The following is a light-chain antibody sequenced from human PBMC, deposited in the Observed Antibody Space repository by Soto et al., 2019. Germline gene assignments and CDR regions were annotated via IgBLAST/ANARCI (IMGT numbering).Light chain of an antibody. CDR3: QQYNSYWT. Sequence: DIQMTQSPSTLSASVGDRVTITCRASQSISSWLAWYQQKPGKAPKLLNYKASSLESGVPSRFSGSGSGTGFTLTISSLQPDDFATYYCQQYNSYWTFGQGTKVEIK. CDR1: QSISSW. V-gene: IGKV1-5*03. J-gene: IGKJ1*01. CDR2: KAS.